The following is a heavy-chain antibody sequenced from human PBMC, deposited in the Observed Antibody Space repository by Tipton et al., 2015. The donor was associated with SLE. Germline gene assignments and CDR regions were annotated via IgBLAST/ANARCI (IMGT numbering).Heavy chain of an antibody. CDR1: GFTFSSYD. D-gene: IGHD3-22*01. CDR2: IDTAGGT. J-gene: IGHJ5*01. V-gene: IGHV3-13*01. Sequence: QLVQSGGGLVQPGGSLRLSCAASGFTFSSYDFHWVRQATGKGLEWVSAIDTAGGTYYPGSVKGRFTISRENAKNSLYLQMSSLRAEDTAVYYCVREVSYDTSAFGFDPWGQGTLVTVSS. CDR3: VREVSYDTSAFGFDP.